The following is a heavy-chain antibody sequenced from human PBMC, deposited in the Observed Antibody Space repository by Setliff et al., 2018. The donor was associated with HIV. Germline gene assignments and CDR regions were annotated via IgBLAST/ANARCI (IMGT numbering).Heavy chain of an antibody. V-gene: IGHV4-34*01. CDR1: GGSFSGYY. D-gene: IGHD3-10*01. CDR2: ITHSGST. Sequence: PSETLSLTCAVYGGSFSGYYWNWIRQSPGKRLEWIGEITHSGSTNYNPSLKSRVTISIDTSKNQFSLKVNSVTAADTAVYYCATDGGLWFGRHSYLQNWGQGTLVTVSS. J-gene: IGHJ1*01. CDR3: ATDGGLWFGRHSYLQN.